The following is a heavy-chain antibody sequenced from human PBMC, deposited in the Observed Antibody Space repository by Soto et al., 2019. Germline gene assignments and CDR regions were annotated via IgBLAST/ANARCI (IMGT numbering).Heavy chain of an antibody. CDR1: GGSIASSLYY. Sequence: SETLSLTCTVSGGSIASSLYYWGWVRQSPGKGLEWIGYIYYSGSTNYNPSLKSRVTISVDTSKNQFSLKLSSVTAADTAVYYCARSWGYYFDYWGQGTLVTVSS. D-gene: IGHD3-16*01. J-gene: IGHJ4*02. CDR2: IYYSGST. CDR3: ARSWGYYFDY. V-gene: IGHV4-61*05.